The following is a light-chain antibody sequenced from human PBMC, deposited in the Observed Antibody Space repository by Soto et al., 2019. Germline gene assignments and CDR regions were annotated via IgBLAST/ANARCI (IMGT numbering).Light chain of an antibody. V-gene: IGKV3-15*01. J-gene: IGKJ4*01. CDR1: QSVDNN. CDR2: GVA. Sequence: EVFLTQSPATLSVSPGERVTLSCRASQSVDNNLAWYQQKPGQAPRLLIYGVATRATGIPARFSGSASGTEFTLTISSLQPDDFATYYCQQYDNYPLTFGGGTKVDIK. CDR3: QQYDNYPLT.